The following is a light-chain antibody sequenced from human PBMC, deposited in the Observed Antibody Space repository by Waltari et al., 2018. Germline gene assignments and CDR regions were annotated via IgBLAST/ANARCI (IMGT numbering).Light chain of an antibody. V-gene: IGKV4-1*01. J-gene: IGKJ5*01. CDR2: WAS. Sequence: DIVMTQSPDSLAVSLGARATINCQSSQSVLYNSNNKNYLAWYQQKPGQPPQLLIYWASTRESGVPDRFSGSGSGTDFTLTISSLQAEDVAVYYCQQYYSTITFGQGTRLEIK. CDR1: QSVLYNSNNKNY. CDR3: QQYYSTIT.